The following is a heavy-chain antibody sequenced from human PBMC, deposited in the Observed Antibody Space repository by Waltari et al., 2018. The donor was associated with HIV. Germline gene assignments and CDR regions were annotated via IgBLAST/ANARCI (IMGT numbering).Heavy chain of an antibody. CDR2: MNPSSGNT. CDR3: ARAVGLAFDV. J-gene: IGHJ3*01. V-gene: IGHV1-8*01. Sequence: QVQLVQSGAAVKKPGASVKVSCKTSGYTFTSYVINWVRQAAGQGLEWMGWMNPSSGNTFYAQNFLGRVFMTGNTSVSTAYLELSNLGSEDTAVYYCARAVGLAFDVWGQGTMVTVSS. CDR1: GYTFTSYV.